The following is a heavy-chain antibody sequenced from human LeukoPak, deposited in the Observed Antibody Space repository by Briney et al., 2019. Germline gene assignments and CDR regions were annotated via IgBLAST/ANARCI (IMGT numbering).Heavy chain of an antibody. CDR1: GFTFNNFA. D-gene: IGHD5-12*01. V-gene: IGHV3-23*01. CDR2: ISGSGSDI. J-gene: IGHJ4*02. CDR3: AKQGGYESY. Sequence: PGGSLRLSCVASGFTFNNFAMSWVRQAPGKGLEWVSGISGSGSDIYYTDSVKGRFTISRDNSKNTLYLEMNNLRVEDAAIYYCAKQGGYESYWGQGTQVTVSS.